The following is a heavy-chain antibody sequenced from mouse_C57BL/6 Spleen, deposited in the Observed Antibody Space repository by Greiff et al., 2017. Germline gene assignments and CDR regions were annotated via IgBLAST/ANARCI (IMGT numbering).Heavy chain of an antibody. D-gene: IGHD2-4*01. CDR2: IWSGGST. Sequence: QVQLQQSGPGLVQPSQSLSITCTVSGFSLTSYGVHWVRQSPGKGLEWLGVIWSGGSTDYNAAFISRLSISKDNSKSQVFFKMNSLQADDTAIYYCASPYDYDEDAMDYWGQGTSVTVSS. CDR3: ASPYDYDEDAMDY. V-gene: IGHV2-2*01. J-gene: IGHJ4*01. CDR1: GFSLTSYG.